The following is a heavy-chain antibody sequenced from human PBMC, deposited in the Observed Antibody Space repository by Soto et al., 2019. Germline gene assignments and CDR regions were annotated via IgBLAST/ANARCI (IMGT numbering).Heavy chain of an antibody. Sequence: EVLLVESGGGLVQPGGSLKLSCEASGFVFKDSSIHWVRQASGKGLEWVGRIRDRAYNYATAYAASVKGRFTIYRDDSNNKASLQMDSLKTEDTAFYYCTRLISAAQDYWGQGTLVTVSS. CDR1: GFVFKDSS. V-gene: IGHV3-73*01. J-gene: IGHJ4*02. D-gene: IGHD3-10*01. CDR3: TRLISAAQDY. CDR2: IRDRAYNYAT.